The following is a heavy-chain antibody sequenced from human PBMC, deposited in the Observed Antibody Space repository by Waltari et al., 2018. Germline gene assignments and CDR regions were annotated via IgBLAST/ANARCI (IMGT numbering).Heavy chain of an antibody. Sequence: QLQLQESGPGLVKPSETLSLTCTLSGASISSRSYYWGWIRQPPGKGLEWIGSVTYNGNTYYSPALRSRVTISVDTSKNQFSLNRTSVTAADTATYTCARLEEGTGTTGAFQFWGQGSLVTVSS. CDR2: VTYNGNT. V-gene: IGHV4-39*01. CDR1: GASISSRSYY. CDR3: ARLEEGTGTTGAFQF. D-gene: IGHD1-7*01. J-gene: IGHJ4*02.